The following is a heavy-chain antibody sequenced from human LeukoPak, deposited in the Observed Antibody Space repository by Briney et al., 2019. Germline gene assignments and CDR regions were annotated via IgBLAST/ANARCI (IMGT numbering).Heavy chain of an antibody. D-gene: IGHD3-22*01. V-gene: IGHV4-4*07. CDR1: GGSISSYY. CDR2: IYTSGST. Sequence: SETLSLTCTVSGGSISSYYWSWIRQPAGKGLEWIGRIYTSGSTNYNPSLKSRVTMSVDTSKNQFSLKLSSVTAADTAVYYCARHLRKAYYYDSSGYPYYFDYWGQGTLVTVSS. J-gene: IGHJ4*02. CDR3: ARHLRKAYYYDSSGYPYYFDY.